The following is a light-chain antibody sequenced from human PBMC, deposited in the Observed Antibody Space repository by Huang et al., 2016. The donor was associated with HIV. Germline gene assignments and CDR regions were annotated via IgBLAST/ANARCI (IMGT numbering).Light chain of an antibody. CDR3: QHYNKWPT. CDR2: GAL. V-gene: IGKV3-15*01. CDR1: QSVGSN. Sequence: ETLMTQSPATLSVSPGDRVTLSCRASQSVGSNLAWYQQKPGQPPRLLIHGALTRATGIPPRFSGSGSGTEFSLTISSLQSEDFAVYYCQHYNKWPTFGPWTKVEIK. J-gene: IGKJ1*01.